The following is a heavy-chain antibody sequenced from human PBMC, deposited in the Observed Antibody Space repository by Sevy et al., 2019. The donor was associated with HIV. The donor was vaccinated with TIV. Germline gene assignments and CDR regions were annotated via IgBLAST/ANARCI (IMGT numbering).Heavy chain of an antibody. CDR1: GFIFSSYE. CDR3: ARDLPPSATTVAHFDC. D-gene: IGHD4-17*01. Sequence: RGSLRLSCAASGFIFSSYEMNWVRQAPGKGLEWISYISNSGSALYYSDSVKGRFTISRDNAKNSLYLQMNSLRVEDTAVYYCARDLPPSATTVAHFDCWGQRTQVTVSS. V-gene: IGHV3-48*03. J-gene: IGHJ4*02. CDR2: ISNSGSAL.